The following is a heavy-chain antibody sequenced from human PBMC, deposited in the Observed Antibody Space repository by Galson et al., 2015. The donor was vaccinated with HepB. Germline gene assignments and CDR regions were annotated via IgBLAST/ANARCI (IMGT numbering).Heavy chain of an antibody. V-gene: IGHV3-9*03. J-gene: IGHJ4*02. CDR2: IRWNSVTI. Sequence: SLRLSCAASGFTFDDYAMHWVRQAPGKGLEWVSGIRWNSVTIGYADSVKGRFTISRDNAKNSLYLQMNSLRTEDMALYYCAKSPEWYCSGGSCLTLDYWGQGTLVTVSS. CDR1: GFTFDDYA. CDR3: AKSPEWYCSGGSCLTLDY. D-gene: IGHD2-15*01.